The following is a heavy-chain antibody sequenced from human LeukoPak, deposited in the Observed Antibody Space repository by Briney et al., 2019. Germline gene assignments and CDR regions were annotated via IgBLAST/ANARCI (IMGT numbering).Heavy chain of an antibody. CDR3: AKENYDISGYYYYYMDV. CDR2: IWYDGSNK. V-gene: IGHV3-33*06. J-gene: IGHJ6*03. D-gene: IGHD1-7*01. Sequence: GRSLRLSCAASGFTFSSYGMHWVRQAPGKGLEWVAVIWYDGSNKYYADSVKGRFTISSENSKNTLYLQMNSLRAEDTAVYYCAKENYDISGYYYYYMDVWGKGTTVTVSS. CDR1: GFTFSSYG.